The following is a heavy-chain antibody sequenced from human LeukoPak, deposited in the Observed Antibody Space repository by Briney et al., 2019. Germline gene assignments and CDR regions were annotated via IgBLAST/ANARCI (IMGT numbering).Heavy chain of an antibody. CDR2: IPYDGTNK. D-gene: IGHD2-15*01. CDR3: AKDLKWSGGSCYSGSALDI. V-gene: IGHV3-30*18. J-gene: IGHJ3*02. Sequence: GGSLRLSWAASGFTFSSWGMHWGRQAPGEGLGWVAVIPYDGTNKYYADSVEGRFTISRDNSRNTLYLQMNSLRAEDTAVYYCAKDLKWSGGSCYSGSALDIWGQGTMVTVSS. CDR1: GFTFSSWG.